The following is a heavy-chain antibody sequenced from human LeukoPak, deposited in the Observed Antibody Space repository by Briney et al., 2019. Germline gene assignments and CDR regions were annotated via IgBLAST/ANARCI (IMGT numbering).Heavy chain of an antibody. CDR2: IYYSGST. J-gene: IGHJ2*01. CDR3: PRVIVVVPAAIGAHWYFDL. CDR1: GGSISSYY. V-gene: IGHV4-59*01. D-gene: IGHD2-2*02. Sequence: ASETLSLTCTVSGGSISSYYWSWIRQPPGKGLEWIGYIYYSGSTNYNPSLKSRVTISVDTSKNQFSLKLSSVTAADTAVYYCPRVIVVVPAAIGAHWYFDLWGRGTLVTVSS.